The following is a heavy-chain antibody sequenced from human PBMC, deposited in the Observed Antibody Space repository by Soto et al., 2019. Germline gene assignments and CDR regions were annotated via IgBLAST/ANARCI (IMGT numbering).Heavy chain of an antibody. D-gene: IGHD2-2*02. J-gene: IGHJ5*02. CDR1: GGSISSYY. CDR2: IYYSGST. CDR3: ERDGCSSTSCYTPNWFDP. Sequence: SETMSLTCTVSGGSISSYYWSWIRQPPGKGLEWIGYIYYSGSTNYNPSLKSRVTISVDTSKNQFSLKLSSVTAADTAVYYCERDGCSSTSCYTPNWFDPWGQGTLVTVSS. V-gene: IGHV4-59*01.